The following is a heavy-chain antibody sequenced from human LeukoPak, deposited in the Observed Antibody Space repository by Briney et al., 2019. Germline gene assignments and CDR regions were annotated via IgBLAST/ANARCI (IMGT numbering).Heavy chain of an antibody. V-gene: IGHV3-48*03. CDR2: ISSSGTTI. CDR3: ARERGNSGFDY. Sequence: GSLRLSCAVSGFSFSSYEVNWVRQAPGKGLEWVSYISSSGTTIHYADSVKGRFTISRDNAKNSLYLQMNSLRAEDTAVYYCARERGNSGFDYWGQGTLVTVSS. CDR1: GFSFSSYE. D-gene: IGHD4-23*01. J-gene: IGHJ4*02.